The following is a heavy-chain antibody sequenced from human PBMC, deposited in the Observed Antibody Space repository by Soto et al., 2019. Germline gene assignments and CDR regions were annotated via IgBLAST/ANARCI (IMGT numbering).Heavy chain of an antibody. D-gene: IGHD5-12*01. V-gene: IGHV2-5*02. CDR1: GFSLSTSGVG. CDR3: VQTHKGLRFDY. Sequence: QITLKESGPTLVKPTQTLTLTCTFSGFSLSTSGVGVGWIRQPPGKALEWLALIYWDGDKRYSPSLKSRLTIIKDTSKNQVVLIMTNMDPVDTATYYCVQTHKGLRFDYWGQGTLVTVSS. CDR2: IYWDGDK. J-gene: IGHJ4*02.